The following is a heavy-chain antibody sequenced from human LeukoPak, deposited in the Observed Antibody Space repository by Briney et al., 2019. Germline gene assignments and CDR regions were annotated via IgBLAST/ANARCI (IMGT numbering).Heavy chain of an antibody. CDR3: ARGPSYFQH. V-gene: IGHV6-1*01. CDR2: TYYRSTWYR. CDR1: GDSVSSNSVT. J-gene: IGHJ1*01. Sequence: SQTLSLTCAISGDSVSSNSVTWNWIRQSPSRGLEWPGRTYYRSTWYRYYAVSVKSRITINPDTSKNQFSLQLNSVTPEDTAVYYCARGPSYFQHWGQGTLVTVSS.